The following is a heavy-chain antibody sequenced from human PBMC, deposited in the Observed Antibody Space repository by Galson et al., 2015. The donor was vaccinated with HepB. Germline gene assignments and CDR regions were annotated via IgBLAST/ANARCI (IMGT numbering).Heavy chain of an antibody. CDR3: AHAPNLYYFDN. J-gene: IGHJ4*02. Sequence: LRLSCAASGFTFTSYTMHWVRQAPGKGLEWVAVVSFDGFNKYYTDSVKGRFTISRDNAKNSLYLQMNSLRVEDTAVYYCAHAPNLYYFDNWGQGTLVTASS. D-gene: IGHD2-2*01. CDR1: GFTFTSYT. CDR2: VSFDGFNK. V-gene: IGHV3-30-3*01.